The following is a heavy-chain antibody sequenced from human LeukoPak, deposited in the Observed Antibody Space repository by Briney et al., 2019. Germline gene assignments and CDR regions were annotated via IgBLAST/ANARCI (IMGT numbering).Heavy chain of an antibody. CDR3: ATAQD. CDR2: IYSGGST. CDR1: GFTVSINY. J-gene: IGHJ4*02. Sequence: PGETLRLSCAVSGFTVSINYMSWVRQAPGKGLEWVLVIYSGGSTYYAHSLKSRFTISRDNSKNRLYLQMNSLRAEDTAVYYCATAQDWGQGTLVTVSS. V-gene: IGHV3-53*01.